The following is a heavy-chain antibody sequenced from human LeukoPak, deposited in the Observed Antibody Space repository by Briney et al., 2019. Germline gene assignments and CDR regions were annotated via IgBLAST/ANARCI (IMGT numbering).Heavy chain of an antibody. Sequence: SETLSLTCAVYGGSFSGYYWSWIRQPPGKGLEWIGEINHSGSTNYNPSLKSRVTISVDTSKNQFSLKLSPVTAADTAVYYCARLRFLEWLLRYYYMDVWGKGTTVTVSS. CDR3: ARLRFLEWLLRYYYMDV. V-gene: IGHV4-34*01. D-gene: IGHD3-3*01. CDR2: INHSGST. J-gene: IGHJ6*03. CDR1: GGSFSGYY.